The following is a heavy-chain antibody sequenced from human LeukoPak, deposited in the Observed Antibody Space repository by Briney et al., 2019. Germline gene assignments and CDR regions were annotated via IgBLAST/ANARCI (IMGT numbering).Heavy chain of an antibody. CDR2: ISSSSSYM. V-gene: IGHV3-21*01. Sequence: GGSLRHSCAASGFTFSSYEMTWVRQAPGKGLEWVSSISSSSSYMYYADSVKGRFTISRDNAKNSLYLQMNSLRAEDTAVYYCAKMVTATMRNWFDPWGHGTQVTVSS. J-gene: IGHJ5*02. D-gene: IGHD2-21*02. CDR3: AKMVTATMRNWFDP. CDR1: GFTFSSYE.